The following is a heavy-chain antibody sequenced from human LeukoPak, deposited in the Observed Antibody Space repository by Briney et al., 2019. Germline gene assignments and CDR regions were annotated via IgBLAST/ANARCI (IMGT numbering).Heavy chain of an antibody. CDR3: ARDRDWNLLRYYYYYGMDV. J-gene: IGHJ6*02. CDR1: GYTFTSYG. Sequence: ASVKVSCKASGYTFTSYGISWVRQAPGQGLEWMGWISAYNGNTNYAQKLQGRVTMTTDTSTSTAYMELRSLRSDDTAAYYCARDRDWNLLRYYYYYGMDVWGQGTTVTVSS. D-gene: IGHD1-1*01. V-gene: IGHV1-18*01. CDR2: ISAYNGNT.